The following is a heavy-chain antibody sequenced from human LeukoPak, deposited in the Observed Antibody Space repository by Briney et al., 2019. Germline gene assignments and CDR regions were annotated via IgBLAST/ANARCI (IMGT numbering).Heavy chain of an antibody. CDR3: ARDGVGAIDY. CDR1: GFRFSSYG. V-gene: IGHV3-30*03. D-gene: IGHD1-26*01. Sequence: GRSLRLSCAASGFRFSSYGMHWVRQAPGKGLEWVAVISDDGSKIYYGDSVKGRFTISRDNSKNTLNLQMDSLRADDTAVYYCARDGVGAIDYWGQGTLVTVSS. J-gene: IGHJ4*02. CDR2: ISDDGSKI.